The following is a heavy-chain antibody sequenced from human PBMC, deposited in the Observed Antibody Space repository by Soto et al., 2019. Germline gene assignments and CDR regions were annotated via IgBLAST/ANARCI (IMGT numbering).Heavy chain of an antibody. CDR1: GFTFSSYA. D-gene: IGHD5-12*01. Sequence: GGSLRLSCAASGFTFSSYAMSWVRQAPGKGLEWVSAISGSGGSTYYADSVKGRFTISRDNSKNTLYLQMNSLRAEDRAVYYCAKDLRGYEEFDYWGQGTLVTVSS. J-gene: IGHJ4*02. V-gene: IGHV3-23*01. CDR3: AKDLRGYEEFDY. CDR2: ISGSGGST.